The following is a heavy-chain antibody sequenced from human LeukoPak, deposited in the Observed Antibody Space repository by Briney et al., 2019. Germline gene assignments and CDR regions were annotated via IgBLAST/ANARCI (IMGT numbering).Heavy chain of an antibody. V-gene: IGHV4-34*01. CDR3: ARRRNWNDVLDS. D-gene: IGHD1-1*01. J-gene: IGHJ4*02. CDR1: GGSFSGYY. Sequence: SETLSLTCAVYGGSFSGYYWSWIRQPPGKGLEWIGEVNHGGSTNCNPSLKSRATVLVDTAKNQFSLKLTSMTAADTGVYYCARRRNWNDVLDSWGQGTLATVSS. CDR2: VNHGGST.